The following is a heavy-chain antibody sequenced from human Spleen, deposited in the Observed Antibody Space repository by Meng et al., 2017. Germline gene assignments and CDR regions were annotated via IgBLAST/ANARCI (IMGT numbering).Heavy chain of an antibody. Sequence: QGQLKQWGAGLLKPSETLSLTCVVSGGSISSGGYYWSWIRQHPGKGLEWIGYIYYSGSTYYNPSLKSLVTISVDTSKNQFSLKLSSVTAADTAVYYCARSAYAINNWFDPWGQGTLVTVSS. D-gene: IGHD3-9*01. V-gene: IGHV4-31*01. CDR2: IYYSGST. CDR1: GGSISSGGYY. CDR3: ARSAYAINNWFDP. J-gene: IGHJ5*02.